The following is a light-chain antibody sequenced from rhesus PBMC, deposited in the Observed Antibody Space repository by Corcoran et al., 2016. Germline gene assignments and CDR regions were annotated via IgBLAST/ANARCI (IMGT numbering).Light chain of an antibody. J-gene: IGKJ1*01. CDR1: QGISND. Sequence: DIQMTQSPSPLSASVGDRVTITCRACQGISNDLAWYQQKPGETPKLLIYEASSLQSGIPSRFSGIGSGADFTLTISSLRSEEFGTYYCQHSYSPPWTLGRGTKVEI. CDR3: QHSYSPPWT. CDR2: EAS. V-gene: IGKV1-21*01.